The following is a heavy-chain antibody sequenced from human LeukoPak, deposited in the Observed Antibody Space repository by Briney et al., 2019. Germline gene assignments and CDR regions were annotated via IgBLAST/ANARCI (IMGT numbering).Heavy chain of an antibody. Sequence: SETLSLTCAVYGGSFSGYYWSWIRQPPGKGLEWIGEINHSGSTNYNPSLKSRVTISVDTSKNQFSLKLSSVTAADTAVYYCARGSASGYSYGPGWFDPWGRGTLVTVSS. CDR3: ARGSASGYSYGPGWFDP. J-gene: IGHJ5*02. CDR2: INHSGST. D-gene: IGHD5-18*01. V-gene: IGHV4-34*01. CDR1: GGSFSGYY.